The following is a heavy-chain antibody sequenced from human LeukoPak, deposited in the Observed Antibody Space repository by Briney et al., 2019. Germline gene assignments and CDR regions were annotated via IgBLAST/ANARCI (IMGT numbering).Heavy chain of an antibody. CDR1: GFTFNSYE. CDR3: ARDSSYYGSGVDY. V-gene: IGHV3-48*03. J-gene: IGHJ4*02. Sequence: GGSLRLSCAASGFTFNSYEMNWVRQAPGKGLEWVSYISTSGSAIYYADSVMGRLTISRDNAKNALYLQMNSLRAEDTAVYYCARDSSYYGSGVDYWGQGTLVTISS. D-gene: IGHD3-10*01. CDR2: ISTSGSAI.